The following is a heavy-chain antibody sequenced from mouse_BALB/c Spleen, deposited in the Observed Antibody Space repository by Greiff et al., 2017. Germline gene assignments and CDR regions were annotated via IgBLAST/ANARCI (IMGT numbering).Heavy chain of an antibody. CDR1: GYTFTSYT. Sequence: QVQLQQSGAELARPGASVKMSCKASGYTFTSYTMHWVKQRPGQGLEWIGYINPSRGYTNYNQKFKDKATLTADKSSSTAYMQLSSLTSEDSAVYYCARGYDGHYGGFAYWGQGTLVTVSA. CDR2: INPSRGYT. J-gene: IGHJ3*01. D-gene: IGHD2-3*01. CDR3: ARGYDGHYGGFAY. V-gene: IGHV1-4*01.